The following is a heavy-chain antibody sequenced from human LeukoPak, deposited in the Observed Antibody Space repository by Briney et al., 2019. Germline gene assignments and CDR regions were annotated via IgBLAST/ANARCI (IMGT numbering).Heavy chain of an antibody. D-gene: IGHD5-12*01. Sequence: SDTLSLTCAVYGGSFSGYYWSWILQHPAKGLEWIGEINHSGSTNYNPSLKSRVTILVDTSNNQFSLQLSDVTAADTAVYYFARGGGLRNWCDPWGQGTLVTVSS. J-gene: IGHJ5*02. CDR3: ARGGGLRNWCDP. CDR2: INHSGST. CDR1: GGSFSGYY. V-gene: IGHV4-34*01.